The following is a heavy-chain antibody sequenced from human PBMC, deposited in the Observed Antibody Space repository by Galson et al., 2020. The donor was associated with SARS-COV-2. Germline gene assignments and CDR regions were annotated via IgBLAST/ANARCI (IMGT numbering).Heavy chain of an antibody. CDR2: VHYTGST. Sequence: ASETLSLTCSVSGDSISSETYHWGWIRQPPGKGLEWIGSVHYTGSTQYNPSLKSRVTMSVDTSKNQFSLKLTSVTAADTAEYYCAKGGYYYISGSPNPLFDNWGQGTLVTVSS. CDR1: GDSISSETYH. V-gene: IGHV4-39*01. CDR3: AKGGYYYISGSPNPLFDN. D-gene: IGHD3-10*01. J-gene: IGHJ4*02.